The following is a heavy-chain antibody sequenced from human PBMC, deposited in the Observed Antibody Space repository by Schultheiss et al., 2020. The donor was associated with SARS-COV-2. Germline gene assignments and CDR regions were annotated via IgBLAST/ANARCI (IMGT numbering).Heavy chain of an antibody. CDR1: GFTFSSYS. Sequence: GGSLRLSCAASGFTFSSYSMHWVRQAPGKGLEWVAVIWYDGSNKYYADSVKGRFTISRDNSKNTLYLQMNSLRAEDTAVYYCARVPGEPGTPRSGGFDYWGQGTLVTVSS. CDR3: ARVPGEPGTPRSGGFDY. V-gene: IGHV3-33*08. J-gene: IGHJ4*02. D-gene: IGHD1-7*01. CDR2: IWYDGSNK.